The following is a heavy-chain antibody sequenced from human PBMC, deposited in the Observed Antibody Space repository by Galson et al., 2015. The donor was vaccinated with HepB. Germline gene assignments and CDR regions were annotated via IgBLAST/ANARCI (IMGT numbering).Heavy chain of an antibody. J-gene: IGHJ4*02. V-gene: IGHV3-30*04. Sequence: SLRLSCAASGFTFSSYAMHWVRQAPGKGLEWVAVISYDGSNKYYADSVKGRFTISRDNSKNTLYLQMNSLRAEDTAVYYCASPASGSYYNTDDYWGQGTLVTVSS. D-gene: IGHD3-10*01. CDR2: ISYDGSNK. CDR1: GFTFSSYA. CDR3: ASPASGSYYNTDDY.